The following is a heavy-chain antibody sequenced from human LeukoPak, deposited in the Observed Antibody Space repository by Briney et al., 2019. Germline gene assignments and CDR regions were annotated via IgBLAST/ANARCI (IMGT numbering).Heavy chain of an antibody. V-gene: IGHV3-23*01. J-gene: IGHJ6*02. CDR3: ARGGGLDV. D-gene: IGHD3-16*01. CDR1: GVTVSSYA. CDR2: ISGSGGGT. Sequence: GGSLRLSCAASGVTVSSYAMSWVRQAPEKGLEWVSTISGSGGGTYYADSVKGRFTISRDNAKNSLYLQMSNLRAEDTAVYFCARGGGLDVWGQGATVTVSS.